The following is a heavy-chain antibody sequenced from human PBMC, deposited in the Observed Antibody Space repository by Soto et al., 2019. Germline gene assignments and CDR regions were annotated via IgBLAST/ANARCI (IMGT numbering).Heavy chain of an antibody. CDR2: ISYDGSNK. D-gene: IGHD2-2*01. CDR1: GFTFSSYG. J-gene: IGHJ6*02. V-gene: IGHV3-30*18. CDR3: AKDPEQAVVPYFMDV. Sequence: HPGGSLRLSCAASGFTFSSYGMHWVRQAPGKGLEWVAVISYDGSNKYYADSVKGRFTISRDNSKNTLYLQMNSLRAEDTAVYYCAKDPEQAVVPYFMDVWGQGTTVTVSS.